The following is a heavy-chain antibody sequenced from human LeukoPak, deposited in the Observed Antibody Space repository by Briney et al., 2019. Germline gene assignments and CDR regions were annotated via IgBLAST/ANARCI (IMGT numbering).Heavy chain of an antibody. Sequence: ASVKVSCKASGYTFTSYYMHWVRQAPGQGLEWMGIINPSGGSTSYAQKFQDRVTMTRDTSTSTVYMELSSLRSEDTAVYYCAREVGGGSWRESYFDYWGQGTLVTVSS. D-gene: IGHD2-15*01. CDR1: GYTFTSYY. V-gene: IGHV1-46*01. CDR3: AREVGGGSWRESYFDY. J-gene: IGHJ4*02. CDR2: INPSGGST.